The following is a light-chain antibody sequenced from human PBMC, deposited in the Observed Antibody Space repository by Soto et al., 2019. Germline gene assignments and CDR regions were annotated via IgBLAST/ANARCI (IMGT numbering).Light chain of an antibody. Sequence: DIQLTQSPSFLSASVGDRVTVTGRASQGSNSYLAWYQQKPGKAPKLLIYTASTLQSGVPSRFSGSGSGTELTLTITSLQPEDFATYYCQQYNSWWTFGQGTKVDIK. CDR2: TAS. V-gene: IGKV1-9*01. CDR3: QQYNSWWT. J-gene: IGKJ1*01. CDR1: QGSNSY.